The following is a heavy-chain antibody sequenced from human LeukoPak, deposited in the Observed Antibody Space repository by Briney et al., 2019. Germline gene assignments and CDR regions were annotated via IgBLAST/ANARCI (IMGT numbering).Heavy chain of an antibody. V-gene: IGHV3-15*01. CDR2: IKSKTDGGTT. CDR1: GFTFSNAW. Sequence: PGGSLRLSCAASGFTFSNAWMTWVRQAPGKGLEWVGHIKSKTDGGTTDDAAAVKGRITISRDDSKNTLYLQMNSLKTEDTAVYYCTAWTRMPRNYYYGLDVWGQGTTVTVSS. D-gene: IGHD1-14*01. CDR3: TAWTRMPRNYYYGLDV. J-gene: IGHJ6*02.